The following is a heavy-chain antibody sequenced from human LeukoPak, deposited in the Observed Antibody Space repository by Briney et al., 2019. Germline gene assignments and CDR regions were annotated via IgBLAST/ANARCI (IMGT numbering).Heavy chain of an antibody. D-gene: IGHD1-26*01. CDR3: ARDMSGTYSFDY. J-gene: IGHJ4*02. Sequence: GGSLRLSCAASGFTFSSYAMSWVRQAPGKALEYVSFIHHNGDITSYADSVRGRFTVSRDNSKNTLFLELSSLRTDDTAVYYCARDMSGTYSFDYWGRGTLVTVSS. V-gene: IGHV3-64D*06. CDR2: IHHNGDIT. CDR1: GFTFSSYA.